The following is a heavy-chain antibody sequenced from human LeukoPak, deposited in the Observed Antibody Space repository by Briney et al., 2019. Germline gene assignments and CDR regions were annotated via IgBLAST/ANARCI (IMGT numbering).Heavy chain of an antibody. Sequence: GGSLRLSCAASGFTFSSYAMSWVRQAPGKGLEWVSAISGSGGSTYYADSVKGRFTISRDNSKNTLYLQMNSLRAEDTAVYYCARRGMVRGVIYFDYWGQGTLVTVSS. J-gene: IGHJ4*02. CDR3: ARRGMVRGVIYFDY. D-gene: IGHD3-10*01. CDR1: GFTFSSYA. V-gene: IGHV3-23*01. CDR2: ISGSGGST.